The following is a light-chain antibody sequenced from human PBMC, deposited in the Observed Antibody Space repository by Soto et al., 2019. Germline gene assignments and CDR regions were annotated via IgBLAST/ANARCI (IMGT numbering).Light chain of an antibody. CDR1: QSISTF. CDR3: PLSYRTPWT. Sequence: DIQMTQSPSSLFVSVGDRVTITCRASQSISTFLNWYQRRPGKAPKLLIYAASSLQSGVPSRFSASGSGTDFTLTISSLQPEDSAIYDCPLSYRTPWTFGQGTKLEIK. V-gene: IGKV1-39*01. CDR2: AAS. J-gene: IGKJ1*01.